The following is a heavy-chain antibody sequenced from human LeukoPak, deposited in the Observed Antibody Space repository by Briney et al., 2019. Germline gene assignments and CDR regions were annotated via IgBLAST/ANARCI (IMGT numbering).Heavy chain of an antibody. CDR2: IYYSGSI. Sequence: SETLSLTCTVSGGSISSYYWSWIRQPPGKGLEWIGYIYYSGSINYNPSLKSRVTISVDTSKNQFSLKLSSVTAADTAVYYCARVGYSGYVDLYYFDYWGQGTLVTVSS. CDR1: GGSISSYY. J-gene: IGHJ4*02. D-gene: IGHD5-12*01. CDR3: ARVGYSGYVDLYYFDY. V-gene: IGHV4-59*01.